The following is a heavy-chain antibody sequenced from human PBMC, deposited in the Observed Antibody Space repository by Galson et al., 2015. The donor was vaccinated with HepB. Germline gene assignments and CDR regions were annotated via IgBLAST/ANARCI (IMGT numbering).Heavy chain of an antibody. V-gene: IGHV4-59*08. CDR3: ARVSSGWYYFDY. D-gene: IGHD6-19*01. J-gene: IGHJ4*02. Sequence: SETLSLTCTVSGGSIHNYFWTWIRQPPGKGLEWIGYISYSGTTNYNPSLMSRLTISVDTSRNQFSLKLSSVTAADTAVYYCARVSSGWYYFDYWGQGTLVTVSS. CDR1: GGSIHNYF. CDR2: ISYSGTT.